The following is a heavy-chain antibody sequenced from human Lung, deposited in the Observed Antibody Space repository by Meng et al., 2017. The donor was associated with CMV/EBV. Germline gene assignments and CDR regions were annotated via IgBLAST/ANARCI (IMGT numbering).Heavy chain of an antibody. CDR2: INPNSGGT. CDR3: ARDRLRFLEWSYGMDV. D-gene: IGHD3-3*01. CDR1: GYTFTGYY. V-gene: IGHV1-2*02. Sequence: ASVXVSXKASGYTFTGYYMHWVRQAPGQGLEWMGWINPNSGGTNYAQKFQGRVTMTRDTSISTAYMELSRLRSDDTAVYYCARDRLRFLEWSYGMDVWGQRTTVTVSS. J-gene: IGHJ6*01.